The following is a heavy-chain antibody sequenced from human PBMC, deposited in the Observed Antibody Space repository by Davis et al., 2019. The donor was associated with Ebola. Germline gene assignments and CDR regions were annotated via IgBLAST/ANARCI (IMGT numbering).Heavy chain of an antibody. CDR1: GFTFSSYG. CDR2: ISYDGSNK. J-gene: IGHJ4*02. Sequence: GESLKISCAASGFTFSSYGMHWVRQAPGKGLEWVAVISYDGSNKYYADSVKGRFTISRDNSKNTLYLQMNSLRAEDTAVYYCARDFGWWGQGTLVTVSS. V-gene: IGHV3-30*03. CDR3: ARDFGW. D-gene: IGHD3-10*01.